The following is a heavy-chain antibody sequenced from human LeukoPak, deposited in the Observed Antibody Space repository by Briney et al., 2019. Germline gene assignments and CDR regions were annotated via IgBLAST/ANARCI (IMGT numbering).Heavy chain of an antibody. CDR1: GGTFNKYA. V-gene: IGHV1-69*05. D-gene: IGHD3-16*01. CDR2: IIPMHAPA. J-gene: IGHJ5*02. Sequence: SVKVSCKASGGTFNKYAITWVRQVPGQGLEWMGGIIPMHAPARYAQNFQGRVTITTDESTSTAYMELSSLKSEDTALYCCARGAHWGFFSSWSPPWAKETLVTVSS. CDR3: ARGAHWGFFSSWSPP.